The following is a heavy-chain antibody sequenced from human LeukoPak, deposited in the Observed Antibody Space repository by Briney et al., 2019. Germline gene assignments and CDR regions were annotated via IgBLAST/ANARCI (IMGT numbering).Heavy chain of an antibody. J-gene: IGHJ4*02. CDR1: GGSISSYY. V-gene: IGHV4-59*12. CDR2: IYYSGST. D-gene: IGHD4-17*01. CDR3: ASWGDYGDYYFDY. Sequence: PSETLSLTSTVSGGSISSYYWSWIRQPPGKGLEWIGYIYYSGSTNYNPSLKSRVTISVDTSKNQFSLKLSSVTAADTAVYYCASWGDYGDYYFDYWGQGTLVTVSS.